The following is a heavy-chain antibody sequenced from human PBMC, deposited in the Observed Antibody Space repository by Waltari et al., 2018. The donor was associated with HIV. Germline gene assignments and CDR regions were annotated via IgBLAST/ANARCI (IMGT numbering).Heavy chain of an antibody. CDR1: GFLVSDDY. J-gene: IGHJ6*02. Sequence: QEQLVESGGGLVNPGGSLRLSCAGSGFLVSDDYMAWVRQAPGKGLEWISHVSGRAHIPHYADSVKGRCATSWDNGKHLLDLELYSLRADDTAVYYCARAACVSTPCISFHNYAMDVWGQGTTVTVSS. V-gene: IGHV3-11*01. D-gene: IGHD2-2*01. CDR2: VSGRAHIP. CDR3: ARAACVSTPCISFHNYAMDV.